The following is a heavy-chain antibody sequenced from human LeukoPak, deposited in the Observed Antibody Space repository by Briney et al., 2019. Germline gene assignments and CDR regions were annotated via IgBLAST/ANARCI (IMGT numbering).Heavy chain of an antibody. V-gene: IGHV2-5*02. CDR2: IYWDDDK. Sequence: SGPTLVKPTQTLTLTCTFSGFSLSTTGVGVGWIRQPPGKALEWLALIYWDDDKRYSPSLKSRLTITKDTSKNQVVLTMTNMDPVDTATYYCAHRRRGAVAAIPSYYYYYYMDVWGTGTTVTVSS. J-gene: IGHJ6*03. CDR1: GFSLSTTGVG. D-gene: IGHD2-21*02. CDR3: AHRRRGAVAAIPSYYYYYYMDV.